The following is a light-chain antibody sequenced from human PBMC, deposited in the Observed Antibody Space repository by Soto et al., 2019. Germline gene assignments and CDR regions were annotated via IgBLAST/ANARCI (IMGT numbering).Light chain of an antibody. V-gene: IGKV1-39*01. J-gene: IGKJ1*01. Sequence: DIQMTQSPSSLSASVGDRVTITCRASQSITTYLNWYQQKPGKAPKLLIYGASSLQSGVPSRFSGSGSLTDFTLTISSLQPEDFAVYFCQQSYGIPQTFGQGTKVDMK. CDR2: GAS. CDR3: QQSYGIPQT. CDR1: QSITTY.